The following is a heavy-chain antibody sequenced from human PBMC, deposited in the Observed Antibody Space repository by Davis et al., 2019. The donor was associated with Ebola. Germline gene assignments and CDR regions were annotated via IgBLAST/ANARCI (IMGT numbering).Heavy chain of an antibody. V-gene: IGHV4-34*01. CDR3: ARGRMGYYGSGPFDP. CDR2: INHSGST. J-gene: IGHJ5*02. CDR1: GGSFSGYY. Sequence: MPSETLSLTCAVYGGSFSGYYWSWIRQPPGKGLEWIGEINHSGSTNYNPSLKSRVTISVDTSKNQFSLKLSSVTAADTAVYYCARGRMGYYGSGPFDPWGQRTLVTVSS. D-gene: IGHD3-10*01.